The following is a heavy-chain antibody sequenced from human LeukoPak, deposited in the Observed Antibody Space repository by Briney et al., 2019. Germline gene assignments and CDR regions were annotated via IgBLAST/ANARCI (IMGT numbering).Heavy chain of an antibody. CDR1: GGSFSGYY. CDR2: INHSGST. CDR3: ANQYGDYSGFDP. Sequence: RSSETLSLTCAVYGGSFSGYYWSWIRQPPGKGLECIGEINHSGSTNYNPSLKSRVTISVDTSKNQFSLKLSSVTAADTAVYYCANQYGDYSGFDPWGQGTLVTVSS. D-gene: IGHD4-17*01. J-gene: IGHJ5*02. V-gene: IGHV4-34*01.